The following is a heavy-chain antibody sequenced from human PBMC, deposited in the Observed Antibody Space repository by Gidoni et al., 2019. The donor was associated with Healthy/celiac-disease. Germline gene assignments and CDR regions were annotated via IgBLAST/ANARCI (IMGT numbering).Heavy chain of an antibody. D-gene: IGHD6-19*01. CDR1: GGSISSSSYY. V-gene: IGHV4-39*01. J-gene: IGHJ5*02. CDR2: IYYSGST. CDR3: ARLGRSFIAVAGTGWFDP. Sequence: QLQLQESGPGLVKPSETLSLTCTVSGGSISSSSYYWGWIRQPPGKGLEWIGSIYYSGSTYYNPSLKSRVNISVDTSKNQFSLKLSSVTAADTAVYYCARLGRSFIAVAGTGWFDPWGQGTLVTVSS.